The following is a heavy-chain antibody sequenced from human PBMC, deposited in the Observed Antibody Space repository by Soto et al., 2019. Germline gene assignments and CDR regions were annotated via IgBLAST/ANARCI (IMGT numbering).Heavy chain of an antibody. J-gene: IGHJ6*02. CDR1: GDSVSIYSGA. Sequence: SQTLSLTCVISGDSVSIYSGAWNWIRQSPSRGLEWLGRTYYRSKWYYDYAESVKSRIIISVDTSKNQFSLQLNSVTPEDAAVYYCARDRAQFGMDVWGQGTTVTVSS. V-gene: IGHV6-1*01. CDR3: ARDRAQFGMDV. D-gene: IGHD3-10*01. CDR2: TYYRSKWYY.